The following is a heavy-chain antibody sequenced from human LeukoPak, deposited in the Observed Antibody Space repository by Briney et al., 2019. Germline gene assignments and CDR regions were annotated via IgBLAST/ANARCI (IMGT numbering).Heavy chain of an antibody. Sequence: GGSLRLSCAASGFTFTNYAMNWVRQAPEKGLEWVSTIHGGGDVTYYADSVRGRFTISRDNSKNLLYLQMDSLRAEDTAVYYCARDRGALQFDYWGQGTLVTVSS. CDR2: IHGGGDVT. J-gene: IGHJ4*02. CDR1: GFTFTNYA. CDR3: ARDRGALQFDY. D-gene: IGHD4/OR15-4a*01. V-gene: IGHV3-23*01.